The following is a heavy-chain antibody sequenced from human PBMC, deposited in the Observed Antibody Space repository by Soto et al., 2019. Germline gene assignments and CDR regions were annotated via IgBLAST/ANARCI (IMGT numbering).Heavy chain of an antibody. V-gene: IGHV3-23*01. CDR3: AKVTKRAAAGRYEYYKYGMDV. Sequence: GGSLRLSCAAAGFAFSTYAMTWVRQAPGKGLEWVSVISGSGGSSYYAASVKGRFTISRDNSKNTLFLQMNGLRAEDTAVYYCAKVTKRAAAGRYEYYKYGMDVWGQGTTVTV. CDR2: ISGSGGSS. D-gene: IGHD6-13*01. CDR1: GFAFSTYA. J-gene: IGHJ6*02.